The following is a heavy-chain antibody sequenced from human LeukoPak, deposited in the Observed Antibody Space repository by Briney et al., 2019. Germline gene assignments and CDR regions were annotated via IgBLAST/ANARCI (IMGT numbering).Heavy chain of an antibody. CDR3: AKDYGGNAGYFDY. CDR2: ISGSGGST. J-gene: IGHJ4*02. Sequence: GRSLRLSCAASGFTFSSYAMSWVRQPPGKGLEWVSAISGSGGSTYSADSVKGRFTISRDNSKNTLYLQMNSLRAEDTAIYYCAKDYGGNAGYFDYWGQGTLVTVSS. D-gene: IGHD4-23*01. CDR1: GFTFSSYA. V-gene: IGHV3-23*01.